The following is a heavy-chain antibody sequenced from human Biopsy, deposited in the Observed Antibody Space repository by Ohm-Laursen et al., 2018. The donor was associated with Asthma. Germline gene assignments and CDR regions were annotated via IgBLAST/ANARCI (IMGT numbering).Heavy chain of an antibody. D-gene: IGHD3-3*01. J-gene: IGHJ6*02. V-gene: IGHV3-48*02. CDR2: ISSSSSTI. Sequence: SLRLSCAASGFTFGDYAMSWVRQAPGKGLEWVSYISSSSSTIYYADSVKGRFTISRDNAKNSLYLQMNSLRDEDTAVYYCARMITIFGVVSRGMDVWGQGTTVTVSS. CDR1: GFTFGDYA. CDR3: ARMITIFGVVSRGMDV.